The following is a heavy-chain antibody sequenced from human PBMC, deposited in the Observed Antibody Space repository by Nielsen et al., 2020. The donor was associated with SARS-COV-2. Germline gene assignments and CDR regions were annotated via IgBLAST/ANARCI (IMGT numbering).Heavy chain of an antibody. Sequence: GESLKISCSASGFTFSSYAMHWVRQAPGKGLEYVSAISSNGGSTYYADSVKGRFTISRDNAKNSLYLQMNSLRAEDTAVYYCARDQVVIIPFDYWGQGTLVTVSS. CDR2: ISSNGGST. J-gene: IGHJ4*02. CDR1: GFTFSSYA. CDR3: ARDQVVIIPFDY. V-gene: IGHV3-64*04. D-gene: IGHD3-3*01.